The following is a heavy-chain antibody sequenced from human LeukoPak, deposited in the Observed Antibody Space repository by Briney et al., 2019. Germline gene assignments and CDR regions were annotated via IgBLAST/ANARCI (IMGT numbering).Heavy chain of an antibody. CDR3: AKDSIPDYYGSGSYPDY. CDR1: GFTFSSYA. J-gene: IGHJ4*02. D-gene: IGHD3-10*01. CDR2: ISGSGGST. V-gene: IGHV3-23*01. Sequence: GGSLRLSCAASGFTFSSYAMSWVRQAPGKGLKWVSAISGSGGSTYYADSVKGRFTISRDNSKNTLYLQMNSLRAEDTAVYYCAKDSIPDYYGSGSYPDYWGQGTLVTVSS.